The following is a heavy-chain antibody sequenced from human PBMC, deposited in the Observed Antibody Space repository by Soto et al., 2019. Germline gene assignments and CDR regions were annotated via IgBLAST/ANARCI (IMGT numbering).Heavy chain of an antibody. CDR1: GYTFTNFG. J-gene: IGHJ4*02. D-gene: IGHD1-26*01. Sequence: ASVKVSCKASGYTFTNFGISWVRQAPGQGLEWMGWISAYNGNTNYAQNFQGRVTMTTDTSTSTAYMELRSLRSDDTAVYYGARRSALFDFWGPGTLVTVS. CDR3: ARRSALFDF. V-gene: IGHV1-18*01. CDR2: ISAYNGNT.